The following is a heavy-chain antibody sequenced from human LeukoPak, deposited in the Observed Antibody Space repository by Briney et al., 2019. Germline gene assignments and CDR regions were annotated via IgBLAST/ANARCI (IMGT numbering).Heavy chain of an antibody. Sequence: GGALRLSCAPSGFSVSGNYMSWVRQAPGTGLEWLSVIYVGGRTHYADSVKGRFTISRETSKNTLYLDMNTLRVEEMALYYCARVPGLTAFDIWGQGTMVTVYS. CDR1: GFSVSGNY. D-gene: IGHD1-14*01. CDR2: IYVGGRT. V-gene: IGHV3-66*01. J-gene: IGHJ3*02. CDR3: ARVPGLTAFDI.